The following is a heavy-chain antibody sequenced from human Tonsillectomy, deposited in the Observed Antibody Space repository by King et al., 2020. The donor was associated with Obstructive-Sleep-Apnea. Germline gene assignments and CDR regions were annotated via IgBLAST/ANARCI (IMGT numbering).Heavy chain of an antibody. V-gene: IGHV4-39*07. D-gene: IGHD4-11*01. Sequence: PLQESGPGLVKPSETLSLTCTVSGGSISSSSYYWGWIRQPPGKGLEWIGNIYYSGSTHYNPSLKSRVTISVDTSKNQFSLKVSSVTAADTAVYFCASATVTTFDYWGQGTLVTVSS. CDR3: ASATVTTFDY. CDR2: IYYSGST. J-gene: IGHJ4*02. CDR1: GGSISSSSYY.